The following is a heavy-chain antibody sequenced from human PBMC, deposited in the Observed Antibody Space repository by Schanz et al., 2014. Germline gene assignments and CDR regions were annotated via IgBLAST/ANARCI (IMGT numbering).Heavy chain of an antibody. CDR3: ARGIGGYGANNYFDY. CDR2: ISVYTGNT. J-gene: IGHJ4*02. Sequence: QVQLVQSGAEVKKPGASVRVSYKASGYTFTTYAMSWVRQAPGQGLEWVGWISVYTGNTKYGQKVQGRVTMTADTSTNTAYMELRSLRSDDTAVYYCARGIGGYGANNYFDYWGQGTLVTVSS. V-gene: IGHV1-18*01. D-gene: IGHD5-12*01. CDR1: GYTFTTYA.